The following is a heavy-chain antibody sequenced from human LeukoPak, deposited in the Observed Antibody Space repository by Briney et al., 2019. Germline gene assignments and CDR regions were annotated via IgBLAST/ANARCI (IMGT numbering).Heavy chain of an antibody. J-gene: IGHJ4*02. CDR2: IYPGDSDT. CDR1: GNSFQSYW. CDR3: ARQRPYYDILTGNYLGYYFDY. D-gene: IGHD3-9*01. Sequence: GESLKISCKVSGNSFQSYWIGWVRQMPGKGLEWMGIIYPGDSDTRYSPSFQGQVTISADKSISTAYLQWSSLKASDTAMYYCARQRPYYDILTGNYLGYYFDYWGQGTLVTVSS. V-gene: IGHV5-51*01.